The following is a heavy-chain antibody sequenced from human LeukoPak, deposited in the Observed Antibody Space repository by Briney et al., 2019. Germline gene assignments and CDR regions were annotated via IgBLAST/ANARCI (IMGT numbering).Heavy chain of an antibody. J-gene: IGHJ6*04. CDR1: GFTLSSYA. CDR3: AKGGVRAYYGMDV. CDR2: ISGSGGST. V-gene: IGHV3-23*01. D-gene: IGHD3-10*01. Sequence: GGSLRLSCAASGFTLSSYAMSWVRQAPGKGLEWVSAISGSGGSTYYADSVKGRFTISRDNSKNTLYLQMNSLRAEDTAVYYCAKGGVRAYYGMDVWGKGTTVTVSS.